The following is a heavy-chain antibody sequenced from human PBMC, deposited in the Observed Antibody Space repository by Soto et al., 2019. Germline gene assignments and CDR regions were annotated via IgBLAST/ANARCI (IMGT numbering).Heavy chain of an antibody. CDR2: IIPIFGTA. D-gene: IGHD6-13*01. V-gene: IGHV1-69*13. CDR1: GYTFTSYA. Sequence: GASVKVSCKASGYTFTSYAMHWVRQAPGQGLEWMGGIIPIFGTANYAQKFQGRVTITADESTSTAYMELSSLRSEDTAVYYCARAGSSSWYPKAFDIWGQGTMVTVSS. J-gene: IGHJ3*02. CDR3: ARAGSSSWYPKAFDI.